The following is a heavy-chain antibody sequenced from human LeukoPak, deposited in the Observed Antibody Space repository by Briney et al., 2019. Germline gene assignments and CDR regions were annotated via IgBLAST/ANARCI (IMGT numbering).Heavy chain of an antibody. V-gene: IGHV1-2*02. CDR1: GGTFSSYA. CDR3: AREKARITIFGVVKDGVDV. J-gene: IGHJ6*04. D-gene: IGHD3-3*01. Sequence: ASVKVSCKASGGTFSSYAISWVRQAPGQGLEWMGWINPNSGGTNYAQKFQGRVTMTRDTSISTAYMELSRLRSDDTAVYYCAREKARITIFGVVKDGVDVWGKGTTVTVSS. CDR2: INPNSGGT.